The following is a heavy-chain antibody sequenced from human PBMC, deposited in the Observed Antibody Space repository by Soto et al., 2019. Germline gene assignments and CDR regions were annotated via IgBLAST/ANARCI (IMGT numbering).Heavy chain of an antibody. CDR1: GGSISSGGYY. Sequence: SETLSLTCTVSGGSISSGGYYWSWIRQYPGKGLEWIGYIYYSGSTYYNPSLKSRVTISVDTSKNQFSLKLSSVTAADTAVYYCARDAVATIDYWGQGTLVTAPQ. CDR2: IYYSGST. J-gene: IGHJ4*02. V-gene: IGHV4-31*03. CDR3: ARDAVATIDY. D-gene: IGHD5-12*01.